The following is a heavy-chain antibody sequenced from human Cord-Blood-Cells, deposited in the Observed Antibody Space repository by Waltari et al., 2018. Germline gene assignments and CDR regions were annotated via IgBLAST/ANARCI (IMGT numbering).Heavy chain of an antibody. CDR1: GFTFDDYA. Sequence: EVQLVESGGGLVQPGRSLRLSCAASGFTFDDYAMHWVRQDPGKGLEWVSGISWNSGSIGYADSVKGRFTISRDNAKNSLYLQMNSLRAEDTALYYCASGYCSSTSCPMKDYWGQGTLVTVSS. V-gene: IGHV3-9*01. CDR2: ISWNSGSI. D-gene: IGHD2-2*01. J-gene: IGHJ4*02. CDR3: ASGYCSSTSCPMKDY.